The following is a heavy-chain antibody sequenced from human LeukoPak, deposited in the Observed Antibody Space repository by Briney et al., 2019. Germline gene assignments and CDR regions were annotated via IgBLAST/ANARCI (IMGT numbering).Heavy chain of an antibody. V-gene: IGHV1-2*06. CDR3: ARDPTIVATSTGDY. CDR1: GYTFTGYY. Sequence: ASVKVSCKASGYTFTGYYMHWVRQAPGQRLEWMGRINPNSGGTNYAQKFQGRVTMTRDTSISTAYMELSRLRSDDTAVYYCARDPTIVATSTGDYWGQGTLVTVSS. J-gene: IGHJ4*02. CDR2: INPNSGGT. D-gene: IGHD5-12*01.